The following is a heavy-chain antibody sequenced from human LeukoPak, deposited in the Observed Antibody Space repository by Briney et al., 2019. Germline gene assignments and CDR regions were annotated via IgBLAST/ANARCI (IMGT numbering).Heavy chain of an antibody. CDR2: INHSGST. V-gene: IGHV4-34*01. CDR1: GGSFSGYY. CDR3: ARAGFMITFGGGLDY. J-gene: IGHJ4*02. D-gene: IGHD3-16*01. Sequence: SETLSLTCAVYGGSFSGYYWSWIRQPPGKGLEWIGEINHSGSTNYNPSLKSRVTISVDTSKNQSSLKLSSVTAADTAVYYCARAGFMITFGGGLDYWGQGTLVTVSS.